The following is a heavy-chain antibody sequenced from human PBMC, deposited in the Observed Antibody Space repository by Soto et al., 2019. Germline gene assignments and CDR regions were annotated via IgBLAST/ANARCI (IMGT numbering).Heavy chain of an antibody. V-gene: IGHV4-31*03. CDR3: SRGLLV. D-gene: IGHD5-18*01. CDR2: ISYGGST. J-gene: IGHJ4*02. CDR1: GGSINSGGYC. Sequence: QVQLQESGPGLVKPSQTLSLTCTVSGGSINSGGYCWSWIRQHPGKGLDWIGCISYGGSTSYNPSLNTGLTRSVVTSKNQCTLKLTSVTAADTAVYYCSRGLLVWGQGALITVSS.